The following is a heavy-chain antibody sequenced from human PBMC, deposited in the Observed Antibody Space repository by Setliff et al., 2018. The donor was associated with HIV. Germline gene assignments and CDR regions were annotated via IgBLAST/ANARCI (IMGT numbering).Heavy chain of an antibody. V-gene: IGHV4-61*02. CDR2: IYTSGLT. J-gene: IGHJ6*02. CDR1: GGSINSGGYY. CDR3: ARARYIVIRGDAGMDI. Sequence: SETLSLTCTVSGGSINSGGYYWVWIRQPALKGLEWIGRIYTSGLTNYNPSLKSRVTISVDTSKNQVSLKLSSVTASDTAVYYCARARYIVIRGDAGMDIWGPGTTVTVSS. D-gene: IGHD3-10*01.